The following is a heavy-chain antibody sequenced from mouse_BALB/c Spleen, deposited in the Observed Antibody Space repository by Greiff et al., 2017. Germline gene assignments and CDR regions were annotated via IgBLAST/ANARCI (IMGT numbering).Heavy chain of an antibody. Sequence: EVHLVESGGGLVQPGGSRKLSCAASGFTFSSFGMHWVRQAPEKGLEWVAYISSGSSTIYYADTVKGRFTISRDNPKNTLFLQMTSLRSEDTAMYYCARYWADYWGQGTSVTVSS. D-gene: IGHD4-1*01. J-gene: IGHJ4*01. CDR1: GFTFSSFG. CDR3: ARYWADY. V-gene: IGHV5-17*02. CDR2: ISSGSSTI.